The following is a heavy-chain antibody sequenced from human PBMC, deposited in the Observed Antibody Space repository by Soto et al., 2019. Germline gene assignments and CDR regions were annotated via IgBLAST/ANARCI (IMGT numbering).Heavy chain of an antibody. D-gene: IGHD3-3*01. CDR1: GFTFSSYA. CDR2: ISGSGGST. CDR3: AKDPAYYDFWSGYSFDY. Sequence: GGSLRLSCAASGFTFSSYAMSWVRQAPGKGLEWVSAISGSGGSTYYADSVKGRFTISRGNSKNTLYLQMNSLRAEDTAVYYCAKDPAYYDFWSGYSFDYWGQGTLVTVSS. J-gene: IGHJ4*02. V-gene: IGHV3-23*01.